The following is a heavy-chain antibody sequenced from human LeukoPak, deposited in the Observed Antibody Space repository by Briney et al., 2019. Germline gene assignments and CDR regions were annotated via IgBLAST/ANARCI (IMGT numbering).Heavy chain of an antibody. CDR1: GFTFSSYA. J-gene: IGHJ4*02. CDR2: ISGSGGST. CDR3: ANLAGYCSSTSCYYFDY. V-gene: IGHV3-23*01. Sequence: GGSLRLSCAASGFTFSSYAMSWVRQAPGKGLEWVSAISGSGGSTYYADSVKGRFTISRDNSKNTLYLQMNSLRAEDTAVYYCANLAGYCSSTSCYYFDYWGQGTLVTVSS. D-gene: IGHD2-2*01.